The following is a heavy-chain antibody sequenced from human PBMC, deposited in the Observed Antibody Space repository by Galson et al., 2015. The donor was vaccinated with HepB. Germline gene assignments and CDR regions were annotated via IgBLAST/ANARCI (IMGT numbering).Heavy chain of an antibody. CDR1: GFIFSDYY. Sequence: SLRLSCAASGFIFSDYYMTWFRQAPGKGLECISYISGTSSDTNYADSVRGRFTISRDNAKNSLYLQMNCLRVEDTAVYYCARPTRLPDSWGRGTLVTVSS. V-gene: IGHV3-11*06. D-gene: IGHD5-12*01. CDR2: ISGTSSDT. CDR3: ARPTRLPDS. J-gene: IGHJ5*01.